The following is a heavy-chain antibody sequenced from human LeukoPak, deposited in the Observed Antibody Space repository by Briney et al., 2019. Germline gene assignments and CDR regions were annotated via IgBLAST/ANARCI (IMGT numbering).Heavy chain of an antibody. V-gene: IGHV1-2*02. D-gene: IGHD3-16*01. CDR1: GYTFTGYY. CDR2: INPNSGGT. Sequence: ASVKVSCKASGYTFTGYYMHWVRQAPGQGLEWMGWINPNSGGTNYAQKFQGRVTMTRDTSISTAYMELSRLRSDDTAVYHCGRQVWFGDYFDYWGQGTLVTVSS. CDR3: GRQVWFGDYFDY. J-gene: IGHJ4*02.